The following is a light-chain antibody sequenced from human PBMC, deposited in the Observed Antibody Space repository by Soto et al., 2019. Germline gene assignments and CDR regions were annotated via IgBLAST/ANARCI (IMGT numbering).Light chain of an antibody. CDR3: QHYNKWPLT. CDR2: GAS. CDR1: QSVSSN. Sequence: EIVMTQSPATLSVSPGERVTLSCRASQSVSSNLAWYQQKPGQAPRLLIYGASTRATGIPAGFSGSGSGTEFTLTISSLQSEDFAVYYCQHYNKWPLTFGGGTKVEIK. J-gene: IGKJ4*01. V-gene: IGKV3-15*01.